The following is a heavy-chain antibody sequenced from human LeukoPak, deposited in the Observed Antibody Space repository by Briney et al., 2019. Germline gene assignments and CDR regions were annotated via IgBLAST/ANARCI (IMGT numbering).Heavy chain of an antibody. CDR1: GFTFSSYG. CDR2: IWYDGSNK. CDR3: ARRDDYGLLFDY. V-gene: IGHV3-30*19. J-gene: IGHJ4*02. Sequence: PGRSLRLSCAASGFTFSSYGMHWVRQAPGKGLEWVAVIWYDGSNKYYADSVKGRFTISRDNSKNTLYLQMNSLRAEDTAVYYCARRDDYGLLFDYWGQGTLVTVSS. D-gene: IGHD4-17*01.